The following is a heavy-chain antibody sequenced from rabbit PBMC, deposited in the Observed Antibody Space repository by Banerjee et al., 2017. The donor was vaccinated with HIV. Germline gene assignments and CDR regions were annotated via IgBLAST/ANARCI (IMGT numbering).Heavy chain of an antibody. Sequence: QSLEESGGDLVKPGASLTLTCTASGFTISGSYYMCWVRQAPGKGLEWIACIYTGSSGSTYYASWAKGRFTISKTSSTTVTLQMTSLTAADTGTYFCARDDMNTYGSAGYAYGFNLWGQGTLVTVS. V-gene: IGHV1S40*01. CDR3: ARDDMNTYGSAGYAYGFNL. J-gene: IGHJ4*01. CDR1: GFTISGSYY. D-gene: IGHD6-1*01. CDR2: IYTGSSGST.